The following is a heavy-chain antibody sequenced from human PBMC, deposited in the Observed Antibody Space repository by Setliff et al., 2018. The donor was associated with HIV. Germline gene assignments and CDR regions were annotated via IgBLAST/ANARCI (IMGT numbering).Heavy chain of an antibody. CDR2: IYYSGST. CDR3: ARDGGFGDLGGNWFDP. Sequence: TLSLTCTVSGGSISSSNYYWGWIRQPPGKGLEWIGSIYYSGSTYYNPSLKSRVTISVDTSKNHFSLKVSSVTAADTAVYYCARDGGFGDLGGNWFDPWGQGTLVTVSS. D-gene: IGHD3-10*01. J-gene: IGHJ5*02. V-gene: IGHV4-39*07. CDR1: GGSISSSNYY.